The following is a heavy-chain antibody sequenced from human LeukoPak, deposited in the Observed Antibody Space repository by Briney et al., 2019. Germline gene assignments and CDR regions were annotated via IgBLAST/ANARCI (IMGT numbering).Heavy chain of an antibody. CDR3: ARDNDFFDY. V-gene: IGHV4-4*07. CDR2: IHSSGST. Sequence: SETLSLTCTVSGVSISSYYWSWIRQPPGKGLEWIGRIHSSGSTHYNPSLKSRVTMSLDTSKNQFSLKLTSVTAADTAVYYCARDNDFFDYWGQGTLVTVSS. J-gene: IGHJ4*02. CDR1: GVSISSYY.